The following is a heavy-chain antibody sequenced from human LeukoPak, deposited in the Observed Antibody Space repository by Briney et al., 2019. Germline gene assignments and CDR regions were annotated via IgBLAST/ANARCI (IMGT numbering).Heavy chain of an antibody. CDR1: GYTLTELS. V-gene: IGHV1-24*01. D-gene: IGHD1-26*01. J-gene: IGHJ4*02. CDR3: ATVHSGSYRRLVPYFDY. Sequence: GASVKVSCKVSGYTLTELSMHWVRQAPGKGLEWMGGFDPEDGETIYAQKFQGRVTMTEDTSTDTAYMELSSLRSEDTAVYYCATVHSGSYRRLVPYFDYWGQGTLVTVSS. CDR2: FDPEDGET.